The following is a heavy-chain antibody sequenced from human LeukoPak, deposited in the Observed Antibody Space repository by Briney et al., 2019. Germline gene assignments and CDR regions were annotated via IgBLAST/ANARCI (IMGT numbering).Heavy chain of an antibody. CDR1: GGSFSGYY. CDR2: INHSGST. V-gene: IGHV4-34*01. D-gene: IGHD3-3*01. Sequence: SETLSLTCAVYGGSFSGYYWSWIRQPPGKGLEWIGEINHSGSTNYNPSLKSRVTISVDTSKNQFSLKLSSVTAADTAVYYCVEEWPSFDYWGQGTLVTVSS. CDR3: VEEWPSFDY. J-gene: IGHJ4*02.